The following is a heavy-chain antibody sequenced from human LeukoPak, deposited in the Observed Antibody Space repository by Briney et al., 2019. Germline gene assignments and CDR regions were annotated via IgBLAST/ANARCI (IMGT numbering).Heavy chain of an antibody. V-gene: IGHV4-4*02. CDR1: GGSISSSNW. CDR3: ARVKQQLVPPFDY. CDR2: IHHTADI. Sequence: SETLSLTCGVSGGSISSSNWWGWARQPPGKGLEWIGEIHHTADINYHPFLKSRVTISLDKSKNHFSLKLTSVTAADTAISYCARVKQQLVPPFDYWGQGALVTVSS. D-gene: IGHD6-13*01. J-gene: IGHJ4*02.